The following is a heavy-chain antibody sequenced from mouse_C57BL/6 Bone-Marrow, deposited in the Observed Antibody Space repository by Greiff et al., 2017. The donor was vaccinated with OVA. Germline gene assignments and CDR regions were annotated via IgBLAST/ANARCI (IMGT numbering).Heavy chain of an antibody. CDR2: IYPRDGST. CDR1: GYTFTDHT. D-gene: IGHD2-3*01. V-gene: IGHV1-78*01. Sequence: QVQLQQSDAELVKPGASVKISCKVSGYTFTDHTIHWMKQRPEQGLEWIGYIYPRDGSTKYNEKFKGKATLTADKSSSTAYMQLNSLTSEDSAVYFCARVVYDGYYGYAMDYWGQGTSVTVSS. CDR3: ARVVYDGYYGYAMDY. J-gene: IGHJ4*01.